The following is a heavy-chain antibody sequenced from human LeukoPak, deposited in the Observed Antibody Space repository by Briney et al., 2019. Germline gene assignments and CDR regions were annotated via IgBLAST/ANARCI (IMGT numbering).Heavy chain of an antibody. CDR2: ISWNSGTI. D-gene: IGHD5-18*01. CDR3: ARDLPIQLWERDNWFDP. Sequence: GGSLRLSCAVSGFTFDDYAMHWVRQGPGKGLDWVSSISWNSGTIGYADSVKGRFTISRDNAKNSLYLQMNSLRAEDTAVYYCARDLPIQLWERDNWFDPWGQGTLVTVSS. CDR1: GFTFDDYA. V-gene: IGHV3-9*01. J-gene: IGHJ5*02.